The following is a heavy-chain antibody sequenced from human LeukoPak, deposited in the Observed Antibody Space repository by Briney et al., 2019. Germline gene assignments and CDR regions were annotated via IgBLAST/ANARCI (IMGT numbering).Heavy chain of an antibody. V-gene: IGHV1-46*01. CDR2: INPSGGST. J-gene: IGHJ6*03. Sequence: ASVKVSCKASGYSFTSYYIHWVRQAPGQGLEWMGIINPSGGSTSYAQKFQGRVTMTRDTSTNTVYMELSSLRSEDTAVYYCVRAGGYCSSPSCYTWVEFPGYYYMDVWGKGTTVTVSS. D-gene: IGHD2-2*02. CDR3: VRAGGYCSSPSCYTWVEFPGYYYMDV. CDR1: GYSFTSYY.